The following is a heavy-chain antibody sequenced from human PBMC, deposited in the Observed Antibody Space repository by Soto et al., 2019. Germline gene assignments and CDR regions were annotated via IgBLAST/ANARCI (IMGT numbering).Heavy chain of an antibody. CDR3: AREAYLPGPREGWFDT. CDR1: GFTFSSYW. Sequence: GGSLRLSCAASGFTFSSYWMHWVRQAPGKGLVWVSRINSDGSSTSYADSVKGRFTISRDNAKNTLYLQMNSLRAEDTAVYYCAREAYLPGPREGWFDTWGQGTLVTVSS. J-gene: IGHJ5*02. CDR2: INSDGSST. D-gene: IGHD1-26*01. V-gene: IGHV3-74*01.